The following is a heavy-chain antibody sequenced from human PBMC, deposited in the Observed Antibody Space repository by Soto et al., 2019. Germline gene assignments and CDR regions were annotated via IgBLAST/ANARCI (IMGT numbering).Heavy chain of an antibody. J-gene: IGHJ5*02. V-gene: IGHV1-2*02. Sequence: ASVKVSCKASGYTFTDYFIHWVRQAPGQGFEWMGWINPKSRGTNYAQKFQGRVTMTRDTSNSTAYMELRGLTSDDTAVYYCARVTLKAGNWFDPWGQGTQVTVSS. CDR3: ARVTLKAGNWFDP. CDR2: INPKSRGT. CDR1: GYTFTDYF.